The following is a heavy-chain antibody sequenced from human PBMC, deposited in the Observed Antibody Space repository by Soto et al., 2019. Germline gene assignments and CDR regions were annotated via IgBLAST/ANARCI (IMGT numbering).Heavy chain of an antibody. Sequence: ASVKVSCKASGYTFTSYYMHWVRQAPGQGLEWMGIINPSGGSTSYAQKFQGRVTMTRDTSTSTVYMELSSLRSEDTAVYYCARAEYCTNGVCYYFDYWGQGTLVTVSS. J-gene: IGHJ4*02. V-gene: IGHV1-46*03. CDR3: ARAEYCTNGVCYYFDY. CDR1: GYTFTSYY. D-gene: IGHD2-8*01. CDR2: INPSGGST.